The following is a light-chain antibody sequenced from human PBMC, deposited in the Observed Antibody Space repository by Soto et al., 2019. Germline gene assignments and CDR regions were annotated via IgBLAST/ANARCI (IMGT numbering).Light chain of an antibody. Sequence: DIQLTQSPSFLSASVGDRVTITCRASQGISSYLVWYQQKPGKAPKLLIYAASTLKSGVPSRFSGSGSGADFTLTISSLQPVDFATYSCQQLNSHPLTFGGGT. J-gene: IGKJ4*01. CDR1: QGISSY. CDR2: AAS. V-gene: IGKV1-9*01. CDR3: QQLNSHPLT.